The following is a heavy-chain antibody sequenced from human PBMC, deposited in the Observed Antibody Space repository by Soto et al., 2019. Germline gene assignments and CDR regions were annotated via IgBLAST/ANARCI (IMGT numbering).Heavy chain of an antibody. D-gene: IGHD4-17*01. J-gene: IGHJ2*01. CDR3: TRWDYGDYWYFDL. V-gene: IGHV3-49*03. CDR2: IRSKAYGGTT. Sequence: EVQLVESGGGLVQPGRSLRLSCTASGFTFGDYAMSWFRQAPGKGLEWVGFIRSKAYGGTTEYAASVKGRFTISRDDSKSIAYLQMNSLKTEDTAVYYCTRWDYGDYWYFDLWGRGTLVTVSS. CDR1: GFTFGDYA.